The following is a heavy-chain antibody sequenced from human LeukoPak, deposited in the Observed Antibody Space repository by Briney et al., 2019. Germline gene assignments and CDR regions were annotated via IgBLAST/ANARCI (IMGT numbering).Heavy chain of an antibody. J-gene: IGHJ4*02. CDR2: ISYDGSSK. CDR3: AKEMGYYDSSGYSTPIDY. V-gene: IGHV3-30*18. Sequence: GRSLRLSCAASGFTFSSYGMHWVRQAPGKGLEWVAVISYDGSSKYYADSVKGRFTISRDNSKNTLYLQMNSLRAEDTAVYYCAKEMGYYDSSGYSTPIDYWGQGTLVTVSS. D-gene: IGHD3-22*01. CDR1: GFTFSSYG.